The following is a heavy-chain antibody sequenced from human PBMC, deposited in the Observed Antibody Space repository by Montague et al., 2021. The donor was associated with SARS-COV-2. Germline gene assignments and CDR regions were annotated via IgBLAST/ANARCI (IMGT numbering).Heavy chain of an antibody. D-gene: IGHD3-3*01. Sequence: SETLSLTCIVSGGSVSSGSYYWSWIRQPPGRGLEWIGYIYYSGSTNYNPSLKSRVTISVDTSKNQFSLKLSSVTAADTAVYYCARDPWRITIFGVVTRYGMDVGGQGTTAPVSS. CDR1: GGSVSSGSYY. CDR3: ARDPWRITIFGVVTRYGMDV. CDR2: IYYSGST. J-gene: IGHJ6*02. V-gene: IGHV4-61*01.